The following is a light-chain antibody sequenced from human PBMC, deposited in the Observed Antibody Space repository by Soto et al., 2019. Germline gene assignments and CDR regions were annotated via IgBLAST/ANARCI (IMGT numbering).Light chain of an antibody. CDR2: GAS. CDR1: QGLKTFY. V-gene: IGKV3-20*01. CDR3: QQYGSS. Sequence: ESVLTQSPGTLSLSPGESATLSCRASQGLKTFYLAWYQQKPGQAPRLLIYGASSRATGVPDRFSGSGSGTDLTLTLGRLEYEDAAVYYCQQYGSSFGQGTKVEIK. J-gene: IGKJ2*01.